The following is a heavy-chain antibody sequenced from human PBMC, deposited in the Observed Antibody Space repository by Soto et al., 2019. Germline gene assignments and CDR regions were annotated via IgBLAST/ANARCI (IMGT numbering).Heavy chain of an antibody. CDR2: IWYDGSNK. CDR1: GFTFSSYG. Sequence: GGSLRLSCAASGFTFSSYGMHWVRQAPGKGLEWVAVIWYDGSNKYYADSVKGRFTISRDNSKNTLYLQMNSLRAEDTAVYYCARAADIDYGDPYYYYYYGMDVWGQGTTVTVSS. D-gene: IGHD4-17*01. V-gene: IGHV3-33*01. J-gene: IGHJ6*02. CDR3: ARAADIDYGDPYYYYYYGMDV.